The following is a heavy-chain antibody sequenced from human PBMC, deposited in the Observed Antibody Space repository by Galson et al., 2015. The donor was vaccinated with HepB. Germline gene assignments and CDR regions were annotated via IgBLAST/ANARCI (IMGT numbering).Heavy chain of an antibody. CDR2: IFAGGGNT. J-gene: IGHJ4*02. D-gene: IGHD2-15*01. Sequence: SVKVSYKASRYTLTNYPFHWVRQAPGHRPEWMGKIFAGGGNTRYAERFQGRVTLTRDSSTSTIYMEVSSLRSDDTAVYYCARETPDTYYFDYWGQGTLVTVSS. V-gene: IGHV1-46*01. CDR3: ARETPDTYYFDY. CDR1: RYTLTNYP.